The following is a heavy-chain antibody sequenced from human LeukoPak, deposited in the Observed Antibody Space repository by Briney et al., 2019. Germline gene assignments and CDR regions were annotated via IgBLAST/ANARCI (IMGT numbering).Heavy chain of an antibody. CDR3: ARGSSGIQH. CDR2: IKHSGST. V-gene: IGHV4-34*01. D-gene: IGHD1-14*01. Sequence: PAETLSLTCAVYGFSFSGYYLSWLRQPPGKGLEWIGEIKHSGSTNYNPSLKSRVTISVDMSKNQFSLKLSSVTAADTAVYYCARGSSGIQHWGQGTLVTVSS. CDR1: GFSFSGYY. J-gene: IGHJ1*01.